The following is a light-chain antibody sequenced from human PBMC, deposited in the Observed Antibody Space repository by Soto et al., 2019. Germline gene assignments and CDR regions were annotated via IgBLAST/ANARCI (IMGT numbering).Light chain of an antibody. V-gene: IGKV1-16*01. CDR2: AAS. J-gene: IGKJ3*01. Sequence: DIQMTQSPSSLSASVGDRVTITCRASQDISKYLAWFQQKPGKAPKSLMYAASSLQSGVPSRFSGSGSGTHFTLTINSLQPEDIATYYCQQYDSYPFTFGPGTKVDIK. CDR3: QQYDSYPFT. CDR1: QDISKY.